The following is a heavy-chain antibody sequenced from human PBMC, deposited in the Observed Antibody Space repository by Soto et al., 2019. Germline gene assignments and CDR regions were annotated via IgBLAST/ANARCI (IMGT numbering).Heavy chain of an antibody. CDR2: IYHTGTT. V-gene: IGHV4-30-2*01. CDR1: GGSINSGGYS. Sequence: SETLSLTCTVSGGSINSGGYSWTRIRQPPGKGLEWIGFIYHTGTTYYNPCLKSRVTISVDRSKMQFSLKLNSVTAVDTAVYYCARGVNCYDSSCSSWFDPWGQGALVTVSS. J-gene: IGHJ5*02. D-gene: IGHD3-22*01. CDR3: ARGVNCYDSSCSSWFDP.